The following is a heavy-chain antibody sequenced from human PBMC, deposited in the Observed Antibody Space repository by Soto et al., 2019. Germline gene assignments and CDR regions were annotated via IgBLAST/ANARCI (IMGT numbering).Heavy chain of an antibody. CDR3: ARDCAKQIRRRSQYFDY. V-gene: IGHV1-46*01. CDR2: INPSGGST. Sequence: ASVKVSCKASGYTFTSYYMHWVRQAPGQGLEWMGIINPSGGSTSYAQKFQGRVTMTRDTSTSTVYMELSSLRSEDTAVYYCARDCAKQIRRRSQYFDYWGQGTLVTVSS. CDR1: GYTFTSYY. J-gene: IGHJ4*02.